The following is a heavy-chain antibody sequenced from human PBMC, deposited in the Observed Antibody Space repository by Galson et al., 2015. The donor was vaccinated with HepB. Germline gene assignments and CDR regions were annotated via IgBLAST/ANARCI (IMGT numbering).Heavy chain of an antibody. CDR1: GFTFSSYS. V-gene: IGHV3-21*01. J-gene: IGHJ3*02. CDR3: ARVKKRPGRITMVRGAPDAFDI. D-gene: IGHD3-10*01. CDR2: ISSSSSYI. Sequence: CAASGFTFSSYSMNWVRQAPGKGLEWVSSISSSSSYIYYADSVKGRFTISRDNAKNSLYLQMNSLRAEDTAVYYCARVKKRPGRITMVRGAPDAFDIWGQGTMVTVSS.